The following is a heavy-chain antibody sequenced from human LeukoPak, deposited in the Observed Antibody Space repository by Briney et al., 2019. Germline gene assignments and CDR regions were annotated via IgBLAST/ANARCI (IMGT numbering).Heavy chain of an antibody. D-gene: IGHD3-3*01. CDR1: GGSISSSSYY. V-gene: IGHV4-61*05. CDR3: ARVRATLFGVAMDYMDV. Sequence: PSETLSLTCTVSGGSISSSSYYWGWIRQPPGKGLEWIGYIYYSGSTNYNPSLKSRVTISVDTSKNQLSLKLSSVTAADTAVYYCARVRATLFGVAMDYMDVWGKGTTVTVSS. CDR2: IYYSGST. J-gene: IGHJ6*03.